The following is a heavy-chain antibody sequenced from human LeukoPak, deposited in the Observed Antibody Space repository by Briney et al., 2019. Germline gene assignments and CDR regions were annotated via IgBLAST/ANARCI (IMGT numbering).Heavy chain of an antibody. D-gene: IGHD5-24*01. Sequence: SVKVSCKASGGTFSSYAISWVRQAPGQGLEWMGGIIPIFGTANYVQKFQGRVTITTDESTSTAYMELSSLRSEDTAVYYRARARRDGYNFDYWGQGTLVTVSS. V-gene: IGHV1-69*05. CDR1: GGTFSSYA. CDR2: IIPIFGTA. CDR3: ARARRDGYNFDY. J-gene: IGHJ4*02.